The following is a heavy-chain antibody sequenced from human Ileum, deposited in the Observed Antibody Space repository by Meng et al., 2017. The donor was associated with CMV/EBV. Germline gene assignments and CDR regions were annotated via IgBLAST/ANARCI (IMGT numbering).Heavy chain of an antibody. CDR2: TYYRSKWYN. D-gene: IGHD2-2*01. CDR1: GNSVSSKSVT. Sequence: LQKSQSRWLQPPRTLSLTCPFSGNSVSSKSVTWNWIRQSPSRGLEWLGRTYYRSKWYNDYAVSVKSRITINPDTSRNHFFLQLSSVSPADTAVYYCARNIFEDQMLPFDYWGQGTLVTVSS. V-gene: IGHV6-1*01. J-gene: IGHJ4*02. CDR3: ARNIFEDQMLPFDY.